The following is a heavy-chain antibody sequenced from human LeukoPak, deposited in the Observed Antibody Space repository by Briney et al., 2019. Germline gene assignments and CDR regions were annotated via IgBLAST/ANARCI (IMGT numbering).Heavy chain of an antibody. J-gene: IGHJ4*02. V-gene: IGHV3-33*05. CDR3: AKRTVASFDY. CDR2: VSYDGSNK. D-gene: IGHD1-14*01. Sequence: GGSLRLSCAASGFTFSSSGMHWVRQAPGKGLEWVAVVSYDGSNKYYADSVKGRFTISRDNSKNTLYLQMNSLRAEDTAVYYCAKRTVASFDYWGQGTLVTVSS. CDR1: GFTFSSSG.